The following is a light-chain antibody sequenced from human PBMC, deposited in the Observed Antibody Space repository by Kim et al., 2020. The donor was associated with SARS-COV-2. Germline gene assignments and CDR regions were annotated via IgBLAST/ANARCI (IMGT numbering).Light chain of an antibody. CDR3: CSYAGSDTFV. J-gene: IGLJ2*01. CDR1: SSDVGGYNY. CDR2: DVS. V-gene: IGLV2-11*01. Sequence: QPALTQPRSVSGSPGQSVTVSCTGTSSDVGGYNYVSWYQHHPGKAPKLMIYDVSERPSGVPDRFSGSKSGNTASLTISGLQAEDEADYYCCSYAGSDTFVFGGGTQLTVL.